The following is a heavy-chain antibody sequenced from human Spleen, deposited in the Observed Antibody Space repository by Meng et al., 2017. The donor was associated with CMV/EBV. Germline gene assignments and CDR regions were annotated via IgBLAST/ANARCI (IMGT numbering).Heavy chain of an antibody. D-gene: IGHD5-24*01. CDR3: ANRWL. J-gene: IGHJ4*02. CDR1: GFTFSSYA. Sequence: GRPLRLSCAASGFTFSSYAMSWVRQAPGKGLEWVSTINTSGGSTYDADSVKGRFTISRDNSKNTLYLQMNSLRAEDTAVYYCANRWLWGQGTLVTVSS. V-gene: IGHV3-23*01. CDR2: INTSGGST.